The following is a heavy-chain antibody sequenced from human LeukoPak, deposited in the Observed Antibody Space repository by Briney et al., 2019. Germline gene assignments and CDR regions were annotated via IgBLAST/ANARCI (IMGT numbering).Heavy chain of an antibody. J-gene: IGHJ4*02. V-gene: IGHV4-31*03. Sequence: SQTLSLTCTVSGGSISSGGYYWSWIRQHPGKGLEWIGYIYYSGSTYYNSALKSRVTMSVDTSKNQFSLNLSSVTAADTAVYYCARDATGYDYLDYWGQGTLVTVSS. CDR2: IYYSGST. CDR3: ARDATGYDYLDY. CDR1: GGSISSGGYY. D-gene: IGHD5-12*01.